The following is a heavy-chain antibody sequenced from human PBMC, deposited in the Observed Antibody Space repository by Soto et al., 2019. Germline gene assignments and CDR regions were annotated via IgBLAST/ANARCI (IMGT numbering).Heavy chain of an antibody. V-gene: IGHV3-15*01. J-gene: IGHJ4*02. Sequence: PGGSLRLSCAASGLTFSNVWVTWVRQAPGKGLEWVGRIKSKSDGETADVAAPVKARFTISRDDSKNTVFLEMNSLKSEDTALYYCAITAMINRDSSTSFGYWGRGTQVTVSS. CDR2: IKSKSDGETA. D-gene: IGHD5-18*01. CDR3: AITAMINRDSSTSFGY. CDR1: GLTFSNVW.